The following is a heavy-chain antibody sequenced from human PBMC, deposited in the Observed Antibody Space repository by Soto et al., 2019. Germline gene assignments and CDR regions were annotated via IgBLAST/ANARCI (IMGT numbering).Heavy chain of an antibody. Sequence: GESLKISCKGSGYSFTSYWISWVRQMPGKGLEWMGRIDPSDSYTNYSPSFQGHVTISADKSINTAYLQWSSLKASDTAMYYCASVTYSSSWYYFDYWGQGTLVTVS. CDR2: IDPSDSYT. CDR3: ASVTYSSSWYYFDY. V-gene: IGHV5-10-1*01. CDR1: GYSFTSYW. D-gene: IGHD6-13*01. J-gene: IGHJ4*02.